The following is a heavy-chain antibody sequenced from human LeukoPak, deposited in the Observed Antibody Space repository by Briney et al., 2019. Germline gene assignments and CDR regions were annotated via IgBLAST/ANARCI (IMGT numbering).Heavy chain of an antibody. CDR2: INPNSGGT. CDR1: GYTFTGYY. V-gene: IGHV1-2*02. J-gene: IGHJ4*02. D-gene: IGHD3-10*01. Sequence: ASVKVSCKASGYTFTGYYMHWVRQAPGQGLEWMGWINPNSGGTNYAQKFQGRVTMTRDTSISTAYMELSRLRSDDTAVYYCARANVLLLFWEYLAPFDYWGQGTLVSVSS. CDR3: ARANVLLLFWEYLAPFDY.